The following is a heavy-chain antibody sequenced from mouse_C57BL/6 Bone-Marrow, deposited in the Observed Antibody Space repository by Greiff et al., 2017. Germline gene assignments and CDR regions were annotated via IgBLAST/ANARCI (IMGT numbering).Heavy chain of an antibody. V-gene: IGHV1-63*01. D-gene: IGHD1-1*02. CDR1: GYTFTNYW. CDR3: AREEGGEYWYFDV. Sequence: QVQLQQSGAELVRPGTSVKMSCKASGYTFTNYWIGWAKQRPGHGLEWIGDIYPGGGYTNYNEKFKGKATLTADKSSSTAYMQFSSLTSEDSAVYYGAREEGGEYWYFDVWGTGTTVTVSS. CDR2: IYPGGGYT. J-gene: IGHJ1*03.